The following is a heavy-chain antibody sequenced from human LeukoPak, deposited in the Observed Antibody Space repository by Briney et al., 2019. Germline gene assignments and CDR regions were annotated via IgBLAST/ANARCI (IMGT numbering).Heavy chain of an antibody. CDR3: ARDAFYCGGDCYWGYYYYMDV. CDR2: ISYDGSNK. D-gene: IGHD2-21*02. CDR1: GFTFSSYA. Sequence: GGSLRLSCAASGFTFSSYAMHWVRQAPGKGLEWVAVISYDGSNKYYADSVKGRFTISRDNSKNTLYLQMNSLRAEDTAVYYCARDAFYCGGDCYWGYYYYMDVWGKGTTVTVSS. V-gene: IGHV3-30*04. J-gene: IGHJ6*03.